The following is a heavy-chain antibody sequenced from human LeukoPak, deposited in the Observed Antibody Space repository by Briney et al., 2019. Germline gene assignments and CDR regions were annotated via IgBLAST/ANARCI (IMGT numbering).Heavy chain of an antibody. V-gene: IGHV4-39*01. CDR2: IYYSGST. CDR3: ARQGITMVRGITGDY. Sequence: SGTLSLTCTVAGGSISSSSYYWGWIRQPPGKGLEWIGSIYYSGSTYYNPSLKSRVTISVDTSKNQFSLKLSSVTAADTAVYYCARQGITMVRGITGDYWVQGTLVTVSS. J-gene: IGHJ4*02. CDR1: GGSISSSSYY. D-gene: IGHD3-10*01.